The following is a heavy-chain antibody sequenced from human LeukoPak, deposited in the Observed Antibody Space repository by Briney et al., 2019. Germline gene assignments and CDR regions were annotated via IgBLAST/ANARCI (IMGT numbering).Heavy chain of an antibody. V-gene: IGHV3-48*01. Sequence: GSLRLSCAASGFTFSSFSMNWVRQAPGKGLEWVSYISSSSSTIYYADSVKGRFTIPRDNAKNSLYLQMNSLRAEDTAVYYCAREPYDFWSGYYPYYFDYWGQGTLVTVSS. CDR2: ISSSSSTI. J-gene: IGHJ4*02. CDR1: GFTFSSFS. D-gene: IGHD3-3*01. CDR3: AREPYDFWSGYYPYYFDY.